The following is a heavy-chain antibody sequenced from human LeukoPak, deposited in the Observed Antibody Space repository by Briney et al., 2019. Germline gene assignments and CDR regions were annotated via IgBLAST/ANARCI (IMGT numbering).Heavy chain of an antibody. CDR3: AKDIRGYSYAAAY. CDR2: ISGDGGRT. CDR1: GFTFDDYA. J-gene: IGHJ4*02. D-gene: IGHD5-18*01. V-gene: IGHV3-43*02. Sequence: GGSLRLSCAASGFTFDDYAMHWVRQGPGKGLEWVSLISGDGGRTYYADSVQGGFTISRDNSKTSLYLQMHSLRTEDTAFYYCAKDIRGYSYAAAYWGQGTLVTVSS.